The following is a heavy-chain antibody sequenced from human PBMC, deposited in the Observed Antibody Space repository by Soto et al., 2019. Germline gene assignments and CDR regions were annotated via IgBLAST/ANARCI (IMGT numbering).Heavy chain of an antibody. V-gene: IGHV5-51*01. Sequence: GESLKISCKGSGYSFTSYWIGWVRQMPGKGLEWMGIIYPGDSDTRYSPSFQGQVTISADKSISTAYLQWSSLKASDTAMYYCARHYCSGGSCTAMGIDYWGQGTLVTVSS. J-gene: IGHJ4*02. CDR1: GYSFTSYW. D-gene: IGHD2-15*01. CDR2: IYPGDSDT. CDR3: ARHYCSGGSCTAMGIDY.